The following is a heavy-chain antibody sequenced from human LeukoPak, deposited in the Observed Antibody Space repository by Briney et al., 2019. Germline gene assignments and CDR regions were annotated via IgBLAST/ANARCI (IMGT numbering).Heavy chain of an antibody. CDR1: GFSVSTNY. V-gene: IGHV3-53*01. CDR2: LYSGGST. CDR3: ARVGDHYHWYLDA. J-gene: IGHJ2*01. D-gene: IGHD3-10*01. Sequence: GGSLRLSCEGSGFSVSTNYMNWVRQAPGKGLEWVSILYSGGSTYYADSVKGRFTVSRDSSKNTLYLHMNSLRAEDTAVYYCARVGDHYHWYLDAWGRGTLVTASS.